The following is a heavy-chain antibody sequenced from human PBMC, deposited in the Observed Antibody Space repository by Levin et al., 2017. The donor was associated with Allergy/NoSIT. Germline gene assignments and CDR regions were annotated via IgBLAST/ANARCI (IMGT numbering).Heavy chain of an antibody. Sequence: SETLSLTCTVSGGSISSYYWSWIRQPPGKGLEWIGYIYYSGSTNYNPSLKSRVTISVDTSKNEFSLKLSSVTAADTAVYYCARDERGYSWFDRWGQGTLVTVSS. CDR3: ARDERGYSWFDR. D-gene: IGHD5-18*01. CDR2: IYYSGST. CDR1: GGSISSYY. J-gene: IGHJ5*02. V-gene: IGHV4-59*01.